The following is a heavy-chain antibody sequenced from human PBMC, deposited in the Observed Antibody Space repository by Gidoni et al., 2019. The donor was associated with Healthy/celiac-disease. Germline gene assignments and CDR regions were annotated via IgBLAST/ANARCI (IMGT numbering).Heavy chain of an antibody. Sequence: VLLFESGGGLVQPGRSPRLSCAASGFPFRCYAMGWVRQAPGKGLEWVSAISGSSGSTYYADSVKGRFTITRDSSKNTLYLQMNSLRAEDTAVYYCAKVAWELLIEYYIDYWGQGTLVTVSS. D-gene: IGHD1-26*01. CDR3: AKVAWELLIEYYIDY. J-gene: IGHJ4*02. CDR1: GFPFRCYA. CDR2: ISGSSGST. V-gene: IGHV3-23*01.